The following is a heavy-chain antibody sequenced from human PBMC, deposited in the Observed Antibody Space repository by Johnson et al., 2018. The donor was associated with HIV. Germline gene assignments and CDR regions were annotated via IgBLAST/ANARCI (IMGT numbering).Heavy chain of an antibody. V-gene: IGHV3-48*03. CDR3: AKVSGEYDSVSAGWAFDI. CDR1: GFTFSSYE. Sequence: VQLVESGGGLVQPGGSLRLSCAASGFTFSSYEMNWVRQAPGKGLEWVSYISSSASTIYYADSVKGRFTISRDNAKNSLFLQMNSLRAEDTAVYYGAKVSGEYDSVSAGWAFDIWGQGTMVTVSS. J-gene: IGHJ3*02. CDR2: ISSSASTI. D-gene: IGHD3-22*01.